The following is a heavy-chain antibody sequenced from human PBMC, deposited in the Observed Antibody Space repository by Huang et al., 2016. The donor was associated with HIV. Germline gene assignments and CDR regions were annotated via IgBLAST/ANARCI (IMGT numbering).Heavy chain of an antibody. J-gene: IGHJ1*01. D-gene: IGHD3-3*02. Sequence: EVQLLESGGGLVQPGGSLRLSCAASGFTFSRYAMSWVRQVQGKGLEGGLGSSVSGGSTYYADSVKGRFTISRDNSKNTLYLQMNSLRAEDTAVYYCAKPPSISSKYFQHWGQGTLVTVSS. CDR2: SSVSGGST. CDR3: AKPPSISSKYFQH. CDR1: GFTFSRYA. V-gene: IGHV3-23*01.